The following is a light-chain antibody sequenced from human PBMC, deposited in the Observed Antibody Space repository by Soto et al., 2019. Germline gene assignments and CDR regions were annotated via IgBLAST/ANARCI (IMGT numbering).Light chain of an antibody. CDR2: DNN. J-gene: IGLJ3*02. CDR3: GTWDSSLRGV. Sequence: QSVLTQPPSVSAAPGQKVSISCSGNSSNIESNSVSWYQQFPGTAPKLLIYDNNKGPSGIPDRFSASKSGTSATLGITGLQAGDEADYYCGTWDSSLRGVFGGGTKVTVL. CDR1: SSNIESNS. V-gene: IGLV1-51*01.